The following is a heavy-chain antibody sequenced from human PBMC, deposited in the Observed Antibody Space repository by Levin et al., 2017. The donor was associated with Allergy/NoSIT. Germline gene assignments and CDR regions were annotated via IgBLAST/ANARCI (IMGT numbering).Heavy chain of an antibody. CDR2: ISSSGSTI. CDR3: ARDIGLSITMIVVVNPPNDGMDV. D-gene: IGHD3-22*01. J-gene: IGHJ6*02. V-gene: IGHV3-11*01. Sequence: PGGSLRLSCAASGFTFSDYYMSWIRQAPGKGLEWVSYISSSGSTIYYADSVKGRFTISRDNAKNSLYLQMNSMRAEDTAVYYCARDIGLSITMIVVVNPPNDGMDVWGQGTTVTVSS. CDR1: GFTFSDYY.